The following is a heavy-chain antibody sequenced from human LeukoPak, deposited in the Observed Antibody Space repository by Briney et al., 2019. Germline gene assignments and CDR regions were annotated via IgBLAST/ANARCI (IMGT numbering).Heavy chain of an antibody. J-gene: IGHJ3*02. CDR1: GFTFSSYS. D-gene: IGHD1-14*01. Sequence: PGGSLRLSCAASGFTFSSYSMNWVRQAPGKGLEWVSYISSSSSTIYYADSVKGRFTISRDNAKNSLYLQMNSLRAEDTAVYYCARGGNRRGFDAFDIWGQGTMVTVSS. V-gene: IGHV3-48*04. CDR3: ARGGNRRGFDAFDI. CDR2: ISSSSSTI.